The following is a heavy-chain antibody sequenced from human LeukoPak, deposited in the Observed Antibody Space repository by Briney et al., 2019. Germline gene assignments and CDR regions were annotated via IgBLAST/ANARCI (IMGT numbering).Heavy chain of an antibody. CDR2: ISSSSSYI. CDR3: ARDSGSGSDY. CDR1: GFTFSSYS. D-gene: IGHD3-10*01. V-gene: IGHV3-21*01. J-gene: IGHJ4*02. Sequence: GGSLRLSCAASGFTFSSYSMNWVRQAPGKGLEWVSSISSSSSYIYYAVSVKGRFTISRDNAKNSLYLQMNSLRAEDTAVYYCARDSGSGSDYWGQGTLVTVSS.